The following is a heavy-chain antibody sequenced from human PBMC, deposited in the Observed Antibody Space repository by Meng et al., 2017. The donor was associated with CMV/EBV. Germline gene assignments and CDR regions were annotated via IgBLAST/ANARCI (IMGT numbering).Heavy chain of an antibody. CDR1: GFTFSSYS. CDR2: ISSSSSYI. V-gene: IGHV3-21*01. Sequence: GGSLRLSCAASGFTFSSYSMNWVRQAPGKGLEWVSSISSSSSYIYYADSVKGRFTISRDNAKNSLYLQMNSLRAEDTAVYYCARVRTISGWSQYHWFDPWGQGTLVTVSS. D-gene: IGHD6-19*01. CDR3: ARVRTISGWSQYHWFDP. J-gene: IGHJ5*02.